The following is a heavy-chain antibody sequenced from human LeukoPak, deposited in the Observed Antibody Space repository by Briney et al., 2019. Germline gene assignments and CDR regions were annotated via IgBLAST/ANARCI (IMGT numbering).Heavy chain of an antibody. Sequence: SETLSLTCAVYGGSFSGYYWSWIRQPPGRGLEWIGEINHSGSTNYNPSLKSRVTISLDTSKNQFSLKLRSVTAADTAVYYCAREEAWSSSSLGGFDPWGQGTLVTVSS. CDR2: INHSGST. CDR3: AREEAWSSSSLGGFDP. D-gene: IGHD6-6*01. J-gene: IGHJ5*02. CDR1: GGSFSGYY. V-gene: IGHV4-34*01.